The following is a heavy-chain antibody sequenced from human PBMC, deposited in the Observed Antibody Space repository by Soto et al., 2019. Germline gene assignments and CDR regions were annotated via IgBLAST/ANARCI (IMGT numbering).Heavy chain of an antibody. CDR3: ARFRYDILTGYYKDYYYGMDV. D-gene: IGHD3-9*01. J-gene: IGHJ6*02. CDR1: GYSFTSYW. Sequence: GESLKISCKGSGYSFTSYWIGWVRQMPGKGLEWMGIIYPGDSDTRYSPSFQGQVTISADKSISTAYLQWSSLKASDTAMYYCARFRYDILTGYYKDYYYGMDVWGQGTTVTVSS. V-gene: IGHV5-51*01. CDR2: IYPGDSDT.